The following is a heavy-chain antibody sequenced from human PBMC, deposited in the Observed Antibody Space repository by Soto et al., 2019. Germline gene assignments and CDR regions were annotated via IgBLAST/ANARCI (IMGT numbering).Heavy chain of an antibody. Sequence: QVQLQQWGAGLLKPSETLSLTCAVYGGSFSGYYWSWIRQPPGKGLEWIGEINHSGSTNYNPSLKSRVTISVYTSKNQFSLKLSSVTAADTAVYYCASRGDRIVPPRLWFDPWGQGTLVTVSS. J-gene: IGHJ5*02. D-gene: IGHD1-26*01. CDR2: INHSGST. V-gene: IGHV4-34*01. CDR3: ASRGDRIVPPRLWFDP. CDR1: GGSFSGYY.